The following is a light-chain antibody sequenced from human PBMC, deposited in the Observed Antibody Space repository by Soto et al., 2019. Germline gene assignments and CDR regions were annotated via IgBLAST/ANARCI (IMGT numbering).Light chain of an antibody. CDR2: DAS. J-gene: IGKJ2*01. V-gene: IGKV3-20*01. CDR3: QQYGSSPYT. CDR1: QSVSGSY. Sequence: EIVLTQSPGTLSLSPGERATLSCRASQSVSGSYLAWYQQKPGRAPRLVIYDASFRTTGIPDRFSGSGSGTDFSLTISRLEPEDFAVYYCQQYGSSPYTFGLGTKVDIK.